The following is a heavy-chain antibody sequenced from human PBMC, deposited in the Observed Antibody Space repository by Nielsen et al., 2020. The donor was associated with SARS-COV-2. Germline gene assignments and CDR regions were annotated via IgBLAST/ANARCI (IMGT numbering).Heavy chain of an antibody. CDR3: SLEDFDY. J-gene: IGHJ4*02. CDR1: GYTLTELS. CDR2: FDPEDGET. Sequence: ASVKVSCKVSGYTLTELSMHWVRQAPGKGLEWMGGFDPEDGETIYAQKFQGRVTMTRDTSTSTVYMELSSLRSEDTAVYYCSLEDFDYWGQGTLVTVSS. V-gene: IGHV1-24*01.